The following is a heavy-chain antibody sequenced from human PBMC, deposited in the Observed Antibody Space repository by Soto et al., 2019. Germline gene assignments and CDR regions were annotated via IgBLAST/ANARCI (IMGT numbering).Heavy chain of an antibody. CDR2: ISSGASTR. D-gene: IGHD5-12*01. CDR3: ARIVGYKVATIGAFDY. J-gene: IGHJ4*02. CDR1: GFTFSDYY. Sequence: QVQLVESGGGLVKPGGSLRLSCAASGFTFSDYYMSWIRQAPGKGLEWVSYISSGASTRHYADSVKGRFTISRDNAKNSLYLQMSSLRGEDTAVYYCARIVGYKVATIGAFDYWGQGTLVTVSS. V-gene: IGHV3-11*01.